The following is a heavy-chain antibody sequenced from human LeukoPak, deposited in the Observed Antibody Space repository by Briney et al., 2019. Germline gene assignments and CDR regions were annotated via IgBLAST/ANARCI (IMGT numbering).Heavy chain of an antibody. J-gene: IGHJ4*02. Sequence: ASVKVSCKASCYTFSRYGISWVRQAPGQGLEWMGWISGYNGNTNYAQKFLGRVSMTADTSTSTAYMEVRSLTSDDTAVYYCARSGRGTYYYFDLWGQGTLVTVSS. V-gene: IGHV1-18*01. D-gene: IGHD5-12*01. CDR2: ISGYNGNT. CDR3: ARSGRGTYYYFDL. CDR1: CYTFSRYG.